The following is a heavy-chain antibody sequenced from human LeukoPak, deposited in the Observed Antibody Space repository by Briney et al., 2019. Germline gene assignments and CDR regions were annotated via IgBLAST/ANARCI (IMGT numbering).Heavy chain of an antibody. Sequence: SGTLSLTCAVSGGSISSSNWWSCVRPPRGKGLEWIREIYHSGSTNYNPSFKSRVTISVDKSKNQFSLKLSSVTAADTAVYYCARDLRYGDYVYYYYGMDVWGQGTTVTVSS. V-gene: IGHV4-4*02. CDR3: ARDLRYGDYVYYYYGMDV. CDR2: IYHSGST. CDR1: GGSISSSNW. D-gene: IGHD4-17*01. J-gene: IGHJ6*02.